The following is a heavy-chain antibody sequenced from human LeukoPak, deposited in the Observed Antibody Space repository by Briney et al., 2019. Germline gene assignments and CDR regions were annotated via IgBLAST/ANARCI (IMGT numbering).Heavy chain of an antibody. CDR2: IYYSGST. J-gene: IGHJ3*02. Sequence: SSETLSLTCTVSGGSISSSSYYWGWIRQPPGKGLEWIGSIYYSGSTYYNPSLKSRVTISVDTSKNQFSLKLSSVTAADTAVYYCAREVVPAATDAFDIWGQGTMVTVSS. V-gene: IGHV4-39*07. D-gene: IGHD2-2*01. CDR3: AREVVPAATDAFDI. CDR1: GGSISSSSYY.